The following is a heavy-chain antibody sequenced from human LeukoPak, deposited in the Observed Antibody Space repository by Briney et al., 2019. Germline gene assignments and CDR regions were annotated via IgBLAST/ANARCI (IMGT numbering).Heavy chain of an antibody. CDR1: GFTFSSYW. CDR3: VRGGFCSSAICYLLNAFDS. Sequence: PGGSLRLSCAASGFTFSSYWMSWVRQAPGKGLEWVSYISSGGSSIYHADSVKGRFTISRDNAKNSLYLQMDSLRVEDTAVYYCVRGGFCSSAICYLLNAFDSWGQGTMVTVAS. D-gene: IGHD2-2*01. J-gene: IGHJ3*02. CDR2: ISSGGSSI. V-gene: IGHV3-48*04.